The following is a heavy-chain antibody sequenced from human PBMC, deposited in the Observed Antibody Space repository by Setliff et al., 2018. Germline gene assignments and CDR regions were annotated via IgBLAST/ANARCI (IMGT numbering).Heavy chain of an antibody. CDR1: GGSISSGNYY. J-gene: IGHJ1*01. V-gene: IGHV4-39*07. Sequence: PSETLSLTCRVSGGSISSGNYYWGLIRQPPGKGLEWIGEINHSGSTNYNPSLKSRVTISVDTSKNQFSLKLSSVTAADTAVYYCARGPYSSSWYSLRGFQHWGQGTLVTVSS. CDR2: INHSGST. D-gene: IGHD6-13*01. CDR3: ARGPYSSSWYSLRGFQH.